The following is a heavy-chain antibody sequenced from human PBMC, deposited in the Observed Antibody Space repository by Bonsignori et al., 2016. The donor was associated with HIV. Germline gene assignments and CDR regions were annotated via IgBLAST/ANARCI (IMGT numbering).Heavy chain of an antibody. CDR3: ARSLSEAGADF. J-gene: IGHJ4*02. V-gene: IGHV1-2*02. Sequence: QVHLVQSGAEVKKPGASVKVSCKTSGYTFTGHHLHWVRQAPGEGLEWMGWINPYSGATDYAQRFQGRVTMTRDTSINIVYMELSGLGSDDSAMYYCARSLSEAGADFWGQGTLVTV. CDR2: INPYSGAT. D-gene: IGHD3-10*01. CDR1: GYTFTGHH.